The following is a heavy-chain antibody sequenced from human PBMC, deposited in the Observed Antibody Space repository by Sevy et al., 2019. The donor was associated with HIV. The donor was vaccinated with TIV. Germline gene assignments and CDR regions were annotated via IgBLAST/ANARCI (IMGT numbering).Heavy chain of an antibody. J-gene: IGHJ6*02. Sequence: GGSLRLSCAASGFTFTNAWMSWVRQAPGKGLEWVGRIKSEIDGGTTDYTAPVKGRFTISRHDSKNPLYLKMNSLKTVDTALYYCTTDKDSNAYWWGMDVWGQGTPVTVSS. CDR1: GFTFTNAW. CDR3: TTDKDSNAYWWGMDV. CDR2: IKSEIDGGTT. D-gene: IGHD2-8*02. V-gene: IGHV3-15*01.